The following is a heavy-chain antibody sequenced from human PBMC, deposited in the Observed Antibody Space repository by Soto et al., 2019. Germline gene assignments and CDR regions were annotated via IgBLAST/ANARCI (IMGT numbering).Heavy chain of an antibody. V-gene: IGHV3-21*01. CDR2: ISSSSSYI. Sequence: GGSLRLSCAASGFTFSSYSMNWVRQAPGKGLEWVSSISSSSSYIYYADSVKGRFTISRDNAKNSLYLQMNSLRAEDTAVYYCARERSGGSWSLPPRFDPWGQGTLVTVSS. J-gene: IGHJ5*02. CDR1: GFTFSSYS. CDR3: ARERSGGSWSLPPRFDP. D-gene: IGHD2-15*01.